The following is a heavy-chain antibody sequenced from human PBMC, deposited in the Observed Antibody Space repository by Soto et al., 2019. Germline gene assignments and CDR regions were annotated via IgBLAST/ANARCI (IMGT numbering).Heavy chain of an antibody. J-gene: IGHJ4*02. Sequence: ASETMSLTCAVSGYYISSSNWWGWIRQPPGKGLEWIGYIYYSGTTYYNPSLKSRVTMSVDTSKNQFSLKLTSVTAVDTAVYYYARREIQGPIDFWGQGILVTVSS. CDR2: IYYSGTT. D-gene: IGHD1-26*01. V-gene: IGHV4-28*01. CDR3: ARREIQGPIDF. CDR1: GYYISSSNW.